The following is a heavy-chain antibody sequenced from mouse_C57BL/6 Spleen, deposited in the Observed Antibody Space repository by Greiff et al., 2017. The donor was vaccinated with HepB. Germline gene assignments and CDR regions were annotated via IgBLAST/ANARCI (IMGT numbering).Heavy chain of an antibody. CDR1: GYTFTSYW. J-gene: IGHJ3*01. D-gene: IGHD2-14*01. V-gene: IGHV1-50*01. Sequence: VQLQQPGAELVKPGASVKLSCKASGYTFTSYWMQWVKQRPGQGLEWIGEIDPSDSYTNYNQKFKGKATLTVDTSSSTAYMQLSSLTSEDSAVYYCARGRYDGWFAYWGQGTLVTVSA. CDR2: IDPSDSYT. CDR3: ARGRYDGWFAY.